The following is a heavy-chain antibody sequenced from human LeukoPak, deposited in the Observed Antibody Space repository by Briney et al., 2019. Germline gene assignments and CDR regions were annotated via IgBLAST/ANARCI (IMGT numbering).Heavy chain of an antibody. D-gene: IGHD2-15*01. CDR1: GYSFTRYW. V-gene: IGHV5-51*01. Sequence: GESLKISCKGSGYSFTRYWIGWVRQMPGRGLEWMGIICPGDSDPRYSPSFQGQVTISADKSISTASLQWSSLKASDTAMYYCARRRYCSGGTCYGVDYWGQGTLVTVSS. CDR2: ICPGDSDP. J-gene: IGHJ4*02. CDR3: ARRRYCSGGTCYGVDY.